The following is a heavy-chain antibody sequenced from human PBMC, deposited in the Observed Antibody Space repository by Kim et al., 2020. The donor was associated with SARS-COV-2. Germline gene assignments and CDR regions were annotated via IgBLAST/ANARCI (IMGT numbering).Heavy chain of an antibody. CDR2: ISGSGGST. Sequence: GGSLRLSCAASGFTFSSYAMSWVRQAPGKGLEWVSAISGSGGSTYYADSVKGRFTISRDNSKNTLYLQMNSLRAEDTAVYYCAKDPKASPLLGYCSSTSCSVLDYWGQGTLVTVSS. V-gene: IGHV3-23*01. J-gene: IGHJ4*02. CDR1: GFTFSSYA. CDR3: AKDPKASPLLGYCSSTSCSVLDY. D-gene: IGHD2-2*01.